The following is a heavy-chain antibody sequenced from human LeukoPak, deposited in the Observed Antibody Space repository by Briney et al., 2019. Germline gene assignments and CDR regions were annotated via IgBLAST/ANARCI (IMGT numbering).Heavy chain of an antibody. J-gene: IGHJ4*02. Sequence: ASVKASCKASGYTFTGYYMHWVRQAPGQGFEWMGWINPNSGGTIYAQNFQGRVTMTRDTSISTAYMELSRLRSDDTAVYYCARDEGYCSSASCSAELDYWGQGTLVTVSS. D-gene: IGHD2-2*01. V-gene: IGHV1-2*02. CDR2: INPNSGGT. CDR1: GYTFTGYY. CDR3: ARDEGYCSSASCSAELDY.